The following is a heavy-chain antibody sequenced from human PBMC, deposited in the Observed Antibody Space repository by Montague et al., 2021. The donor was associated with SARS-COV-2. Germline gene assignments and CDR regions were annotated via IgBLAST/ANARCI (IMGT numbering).Heavy chain of an antibody. CDR1: GFSLSTSGMC. CDR3: ARILATVNAFDI. J-gene: IGHJ3*02. CDR2: IDWDXDK. V-gene: IGHV2-70*11. Sequence: PALVQPTQTLTLICTFSGFSLSTSGMCVSWIRQPPGKALEWLARIDWDXDKYYSTSLKTRLTISKDTSKNQVVLTMTNMDPVDTATYYCARILATVNAFDIWGQGKMVTVSS. D-gene: IGHD4-17*01.